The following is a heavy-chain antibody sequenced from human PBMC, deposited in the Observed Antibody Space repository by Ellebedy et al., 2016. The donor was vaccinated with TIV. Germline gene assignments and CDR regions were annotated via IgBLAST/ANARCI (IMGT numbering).Heavy chain of an antibody. CDR1: GGSFSGYY. CDR3: ARHPSIAATLLTG. D-gene: IGHD6-25*01. CDR2: INHSGST. J-gene: IGHJ4*02. Sequence: SETLSLXCAVYGGSFSGYYWSWIRQPPGKGLEWIGEINHSGSTNYNPSLKSRVTISVDTSKNQFSLKLSSVTAADTAVYYCARHPSIAATLLTGWGQGTLVTVSS. V-gene: IGHV4-34*01.